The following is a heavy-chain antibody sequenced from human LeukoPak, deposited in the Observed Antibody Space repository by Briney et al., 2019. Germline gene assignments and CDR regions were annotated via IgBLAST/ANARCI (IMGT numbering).Heavy chain of an antibody. CDR3: ARDVVARDSSGYYYLGFDP. Sequence: PGGSLRLSCAASGFTFSSYSMNWVRQAPGKGLEWVSSISSNSAYLYYADSLRGRFTISRDNAKNSLSLQMNSPRAADTAVYYCARDVVARDSSGYYYLGFDPWGQGTLVTVSS. CDR1: GFTFSSYS. CDR2: ISSNSAYL. D-gene: IGHD3-22*01. J-gene: IGHJ5*02. V-gene: IGHV3-21*01.